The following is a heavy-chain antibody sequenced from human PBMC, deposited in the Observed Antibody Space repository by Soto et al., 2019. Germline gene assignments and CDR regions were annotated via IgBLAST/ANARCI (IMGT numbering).Heavy chain of an antibody. CDR1: GFTFSSYG. V-gene: IGHV3-33*01. CDR3: ARDRGIAAAANFQH. D-gene: IGHD6-13*01. Sequence: QVQLVESGGGVVQPGRSLRLSCAASGFTFSSYGMHWVRQAPGKGLEWVAVIWYDGSNKYYAESVKGRFTISRDNSKNTLYLQMNSLRAEDTAVYYCARDRGIAAAANFQHWGQGTLVTVSS. CDR2: IWYDGSNK. J-gene: IGHJ1*01.